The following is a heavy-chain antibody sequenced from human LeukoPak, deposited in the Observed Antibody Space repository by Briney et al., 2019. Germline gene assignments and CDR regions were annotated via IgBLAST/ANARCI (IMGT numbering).Heavy chain of an antibody. CDR1: GYSMSSGYY. V-gene: IGHV4-61*09. Sequence: SETLSLTCTVSGYSMSSGYYWSWIRQPAGKGLEWIGHIYTSGGTNYNPSLKSRVTISVDTSKNQFSLKLSSVTAADTAVYYCARNIKDYCSGGTCHSYFDYWGQGTLVTVSS. D-gene: IGHD2-15*01. CDR2: IYTSGGT. J-gene: IGHJ4*02. CDR3: ARNIKDYCSGGTCHSYFDY.